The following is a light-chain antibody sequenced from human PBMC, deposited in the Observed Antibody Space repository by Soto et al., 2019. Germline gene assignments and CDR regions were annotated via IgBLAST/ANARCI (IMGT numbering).Light chain of an antibody. CDR3: TSYTSSSTLDV. Sequence: HSVLTQPASVSGSPGQSITISCTGTSSDVGGYNYVSWYQQHPGKAPKLMIYEVSNRPSGVSNRFSGSKSGNTASLTISGLQAEDEADYYCTSYTSSSTLDVFGTGTKLTVL. CDR2: EVS. CDR1: SSDVGGYNY. J-gene: IGLJ1*01. V-gene: IGLV2-14*01.